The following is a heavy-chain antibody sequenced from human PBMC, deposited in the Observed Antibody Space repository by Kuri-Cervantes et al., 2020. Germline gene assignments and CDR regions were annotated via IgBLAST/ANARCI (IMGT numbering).Heavy chain of an antibody. Sequence: SVKVSCKASGGTFSSYAISWVRQAPGQGLEWMGGIIPIFGTANYAQKFQGRVTITADKSTSTAYMELSSLRSDDTAVYYCARDSEGAWYGSGSRPFDYWGQGTLVTVSS. J-gene: IGHJ4*02. V-gene: IGHV1-69*06. CDR2: IIPIFGTA. CDR3: ARDSEGAWYGSGSRPFDY. CDR1: GGTFSSYA. D-gene: IGHD3-10*01.